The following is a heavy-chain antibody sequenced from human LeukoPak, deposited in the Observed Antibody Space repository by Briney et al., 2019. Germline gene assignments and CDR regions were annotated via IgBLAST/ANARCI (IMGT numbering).Heavy chain of an antibody. CDR2: ISYDGSNK. CDR1: GFNFSSYA. CDR3: ARDRGVYGSGSVIDY. D-gene: IGHD3-10*01. V-gene: IGHV3-30-3*01. J-gene: IGHJ4*02. Sequence: GRSLRLSCAASGFNFSSYAMHWVRQAPGKGLEWVAVISYDGSNKYYADSVKGRFTISRDNSKNTLYLQMNSLRAEDTAVYYCARDRGVYGSGSVIDYWGQGTLVTVSS.